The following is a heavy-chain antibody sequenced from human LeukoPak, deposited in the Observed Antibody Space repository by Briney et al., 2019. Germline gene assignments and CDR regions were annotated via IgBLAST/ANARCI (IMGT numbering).Heavy chain of an antibody. J-gene: IGHJ3*02. D-gene: IGHD4-11*01. CDR1: GFTFSSYG. V-gene: IGHV3-30*02. CDR2: IRYDGSNK. Sequence: GGSLRLSCAASGFTFSSYGMHWVRQAPGEGLEWVAFIRYDGSNKYYADSVKGRFTISRDNSKNTLYLQMNSLRAEDTAVYYCAKFDRGLQTYDAFDIWGQGTMVTVSS. CDR3: AKFDRGLQTYDAFDI.